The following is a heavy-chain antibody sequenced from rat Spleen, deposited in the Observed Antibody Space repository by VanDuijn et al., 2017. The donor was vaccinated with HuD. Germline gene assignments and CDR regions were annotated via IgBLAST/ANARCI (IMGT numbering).Heavy chain of an antibody. CDR3: TRGWDDYYFDF. J-gene: IGHJ2*01. CDR1: GFSLSSYG. Sequence: QVQLKESGPGLVQPSQTLSLTCTVSGFSLSSYGVIWVRQPPGKGLEWMGVIWGNGNTNYNSVFKSRLSISRDTSKSQVFLKMNSLQIEDTAIYFCTRGWDDYYFDFWGQGVMVTVSS. D-gene: IGHD4-6*01. V-gene: IGHV2-13*01. CDR2: IWGNGNT.